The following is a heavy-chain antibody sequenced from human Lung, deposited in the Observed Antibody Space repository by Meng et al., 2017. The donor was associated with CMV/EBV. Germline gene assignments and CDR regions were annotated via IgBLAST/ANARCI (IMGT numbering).Heavy chain of an antibody. Sequence: SXTLSLXCTVSGGSISTYYWNWLRQLPGKGLEWIGYISNSGSTDYNPSLKSRVTISVDTSKNQFSLKLTSVTAADTAVYYCARFDMDVEGYYGMDVWGQGTTVTFSS. V-gene: IGHV4-59*01. D-gene: IGHD2-15*01. CDR2: ISNSGST. CDR1: GGSISTYY. J-gene: IGHJ6*02. CDR3: ARFDMDVEGYYGMDV.